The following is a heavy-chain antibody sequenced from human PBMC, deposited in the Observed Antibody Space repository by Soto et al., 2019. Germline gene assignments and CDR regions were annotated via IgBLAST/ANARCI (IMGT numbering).Heavy chain of an antibody. CDR1: GGSISGYY. Sequence: QVQLQESGPGLVKPSETLSLTCTVSGGSISGYYYSWIRQPPGKGLEYIGYIYYGGTTNYNPSLKSRVTISIDTSKTPLYLHLSSVTVADTAIYFCARHDVIAKYENGFDVWGQGTTVSVS. CDR2: IYYGGTT. CDR3: ARHDVIAKYENGFDV. D-gene: IGHD2-8*01. V-gene: IGHV4-59*08. J-gene: IGHJ6*02.